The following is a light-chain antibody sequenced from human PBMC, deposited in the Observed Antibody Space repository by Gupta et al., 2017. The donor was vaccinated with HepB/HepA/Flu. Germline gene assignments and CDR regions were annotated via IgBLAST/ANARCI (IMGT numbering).Light chain of an antibody. CDR2: EVS. V-gene: IGLV2-23*02. CDR3: CSYAGSSTVV. CDR1: SSDVGSYNL. Sequence: SALTQPASVSGYPGQSITISCTGTSSDVGSYNLVSWYQQHPGKAPKLMIYEVSKRPSGVSNRFSGSKSGNTASLTISGLQAEDEADYYCCSYAGSSTVVFGGGTKLTVL. J-gene: IGLJ2*01.